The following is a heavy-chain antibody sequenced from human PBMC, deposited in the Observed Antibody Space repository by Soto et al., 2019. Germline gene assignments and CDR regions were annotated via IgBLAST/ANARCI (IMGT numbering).Heavy chain of an antibody. D-gene: IGHD5-18*01. CDR3: ARDLGYSYGYVYYYYGMDV. J-gene: IGHJ6*02. CDR1: GFTFSSYS. Sequence: VPLVESGGGLVQPGGSLRLSCAASGFTFSSYSMNWVRQAPGKGLEWVSYISSSSSTIYYADSVKGRFTISRDNAKNSLYLQMNSLRDEDTAVYYCARDLGYSYGYVYYYYGMDVWGQGTTVTVSS. CDR2: ISSSSSTI. V-gene: IGHV3-48*02.